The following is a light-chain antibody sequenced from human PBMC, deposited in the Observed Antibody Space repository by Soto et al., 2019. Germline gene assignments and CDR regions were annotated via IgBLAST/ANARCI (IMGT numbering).Light chain of an antibody. CDR1: QSLTSY. V-gene: IGKV3-20*01. CDR3: QQYAGSPRT. J-gene: IGKJ1*01. CDR2: GAS. Sequence: VITQAPSTLSVSPGAIATLSCRASQSLTSYLAWYQQKPDQAPRLLIYGASNRATGIPDRFTGSGSGTDLTLTINRVEPEDVEVYFCQQYAGSPRTFGQGTKVDIK.